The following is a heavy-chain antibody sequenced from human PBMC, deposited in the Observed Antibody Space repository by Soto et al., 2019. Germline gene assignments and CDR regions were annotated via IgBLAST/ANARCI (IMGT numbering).Heavy chain of an antibody. J-gene: IGHJ4*01. Sequence: SLRLSCAASGFTVSNNYMSWVRQGPGKGLEWVSIIYNGGNTNYADSVKGRFTISRDNSKNTLYLQMTTLRAEDTAVYYCAKQRPSTSSWSALPYWGPVTLVTVS. V-gene: IGHV3-66*04. CDR1: GFTVSNNY. CDR3: AKQRPSTSSWSALPY. D-gene: IGHD6-13*01. CDR2: IYNGGNT.